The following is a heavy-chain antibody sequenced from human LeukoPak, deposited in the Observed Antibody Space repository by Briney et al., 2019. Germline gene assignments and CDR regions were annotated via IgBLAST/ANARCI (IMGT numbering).Heavy chain of an antibody. CDR3: ARVGATRDYFDY. D-gene: IGHD1-26*01. CDR1: GYSISSGYY. Sequence: SETLSLTCTVSGYSISSGYYWGWIRQPPGKGLEWIGSIYHSGSTYYNPSLKSRVTISVDTSKNQFSLKLSSVTAADTAVYYCARVGATRDYFDYWGQGTLVTVSS. V-gene: IGHV4-38-2*02. CDR2: IYHSGST. J-gene: IGHJ4*02.